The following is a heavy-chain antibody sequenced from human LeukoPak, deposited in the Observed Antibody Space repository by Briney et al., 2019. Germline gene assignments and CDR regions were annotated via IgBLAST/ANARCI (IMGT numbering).Heavy chain of an antibody. CDR3: ALLPRGGSYSY. D-gene: IGHD1-26*01. CDR1: GGSFSGYY. CDR2: INHSGST. V-gene: IGHV4-34*01. Sequence: SETLSLTCAVYGGSFSGYYWSWIRQPPGKGLEWIGEINHSGSTNYNPSLKSRVTISVDTSKNQFSLKLSSVTAADTAVYYCALLPRGGSYSYWGQGTLVTVSS. J-gene: IGHJ4*02.